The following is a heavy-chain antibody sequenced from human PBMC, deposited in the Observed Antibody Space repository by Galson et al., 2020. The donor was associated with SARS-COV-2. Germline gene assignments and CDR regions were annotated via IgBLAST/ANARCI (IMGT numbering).Heavy chain of an antibody. CDR2: ILYGGST. D-gene: IGHD3-10*02. V-gene: IGHV4-39*01. Sequence: ETSETLSLTCTVSGGSISSRSYYWGWIRQPPGKGLEWIGSILYGGSTYYNPSLKSRVTISVDTSKNQFFLKLTSVTAADTAVYYCAREDGYNVLSYWGQGTLVTVSS. J-gene: IGHJ4*02. CDR1: GGSISSRSYY. CDR3: AREDGYNVLSY.